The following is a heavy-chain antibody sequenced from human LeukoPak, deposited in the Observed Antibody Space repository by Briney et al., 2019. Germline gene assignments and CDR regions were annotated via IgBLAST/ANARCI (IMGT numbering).Heavy chain of an antibody. CDR2: INTNTGNP. CDR3: AISVYGSGSYRDAFDI. Sequence: ASVKVSCKASGYTFTSYGISWVRQSPGQGLEWMGWINTNTGNPTYAQGFTGRVVFSLDTSLSTAYLQISSLKAQDTAVYYCAISVYGSGSYRDAFDIWGQGTMVSVSS. J-gene: IGHJ3*02. V-gene: IGHV7-4-1*02. CDR1: GYTFTSYG. D-gene: IGHD3-10*01.